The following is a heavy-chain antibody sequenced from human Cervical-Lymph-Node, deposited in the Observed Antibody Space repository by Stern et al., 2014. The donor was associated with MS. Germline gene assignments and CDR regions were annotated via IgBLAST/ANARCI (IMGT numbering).Heavy chain of an antibody. D-gene: IGHD2-2*01. Sequence: QVQLQESGPGLVRPSGTLSLTCAVSGDSLSNDNWWSWVRQPPGKGLQWIGEVYHTGSANCDPSLKSRVTISVDKSKNQFSLRLTSLTAADTAVYYCARDQGFQLMNSWGQGTLVIVSS. CDR3: ARDQGFQLMNS. J-gene: IGHJ4*02. CDR1: GDSLSNDNW. V-gene: IGHV4-4*02. CDR2: VYHTGSA.